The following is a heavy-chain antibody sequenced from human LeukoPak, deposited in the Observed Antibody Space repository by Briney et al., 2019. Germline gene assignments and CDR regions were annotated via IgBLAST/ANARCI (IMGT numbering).Heavy chain of an antibody. CDR3: ASKLSDGSGFDY. CDR1: GDSISGYY. V-gene: IGHV4-59*08. D-gene: IGHD3-10*01. Sequence: SQTLSLTCTVSGDSISGYYWSWIRQPPGKGLEWIGYIYYSANTNYNPSLKSRVTISLDTSKNQFSLKLSSVTAADTAVYYCASKLSDGSGFDYWGQGTLVTVSS. J-gene: IGHJ4*02. CDR2: IYYSANT.